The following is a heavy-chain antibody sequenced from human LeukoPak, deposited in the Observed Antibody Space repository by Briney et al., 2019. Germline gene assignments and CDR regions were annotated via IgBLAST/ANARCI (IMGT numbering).Heavy chain of an antibody. CDR2: ISYDGSNK. CDR1: GFTFSSYG. V-gene: IGHV3-30*18. CDR3: AKDRDWYYFDY. J-gene: IGHJ4*02. Sequence: PGGSLRLSCAASGFTFSSYGMHWVRQAPGKGPEWVAVISYDGSNKYYADSVKGRFTISRDNSKNTLYLQMNSLRTEDTAVYYCAKDRDWYYFDYWGQGTLVTVSS. D-gene: IGHD5-24*01.